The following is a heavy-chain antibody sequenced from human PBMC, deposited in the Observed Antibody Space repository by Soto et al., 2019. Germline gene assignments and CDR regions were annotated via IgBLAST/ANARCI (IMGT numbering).Heavy chain of an antibody. CDR3: VRGYDFWSAYYPFDF. Sequence: VQLVESGGGLVQPGGSLRLSCAASGFTFSGYWMHWVRQAPGKGLVWVSRINSDGSKTTYADSVKGRFTISTDSAKNTLYLQMNSLRAEDTAVYYCVRGYDFWSAYYPFDFWGQGTLVTVSS. CDR1: GFTFSGYW. V-gene: IGHV3-74*01. D-gene: IGHD3-3*01. CDR2: INSDGSKT. J-gene: IGHJ4*02.